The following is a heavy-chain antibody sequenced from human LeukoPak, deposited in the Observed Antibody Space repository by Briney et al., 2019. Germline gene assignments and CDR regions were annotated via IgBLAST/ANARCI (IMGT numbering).Heavy chain of an antibody. Sequence: GGSLRLSCAASGFTFSSYAMSWVRQAPGKGLEWVSAISGSGGSTYYADSVKGRLTISRDNSKNTLYLQMNSLRAEDTAVYYCAKSTSVVAATLYFDYWGQGTLVTVSS. CDR1: GFTFSSYA. D-gene: IGHD2-15*01. J-gene: IGHJ4*02. CDR2: ISGSGGST. V-gene: IGHV3-23*01. CDR3: AKSTSVVAATLYFDY.